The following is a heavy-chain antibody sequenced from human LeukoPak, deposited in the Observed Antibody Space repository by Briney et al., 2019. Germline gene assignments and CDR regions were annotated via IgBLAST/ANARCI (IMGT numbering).Heavy chain of an antibody. V-gene: IGHV3-73*01. D-gene: IGHD2-15*01. CDR1: GFTFSGSA. CDR2: IRSKANSYAT. J-gene: IGHJ5*02. Sequence: GGSLRLSCAASGFTFSGSAMHWVRQASGKGLEWVGRIRSKANSYATAYAASVKGRFTISRDDSKNTAYLQMNSLKTEDTAVYYCTTTLGYCSGGSCYGKFDPWGQGTLVTVSS. CDR3: TTTLGYCSGGSCYGKFDP.